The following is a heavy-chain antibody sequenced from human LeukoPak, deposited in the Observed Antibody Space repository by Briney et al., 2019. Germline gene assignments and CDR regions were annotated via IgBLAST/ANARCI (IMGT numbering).Heavy chain of an antibody. CDR3: AREFSSKLEWLAYVTGDDAFDV. J-gene: IGHJ3*01. D-gene: IGHD3-3*01. V-gene: IGHV1-2*02. CDR1: GYSSTGYH. Sequence: ASVKVSCKAFGYSSTGYHLHWVRHAPRQGLELMGWVNPKTGGTNYARKFQGRVTMTRDTSINTVNMELSRLTSDDTAVYYCAREFSSKLEWLAYVTGDDAFDVWGQGTMITVS. CDR2: VNPKTGGT.